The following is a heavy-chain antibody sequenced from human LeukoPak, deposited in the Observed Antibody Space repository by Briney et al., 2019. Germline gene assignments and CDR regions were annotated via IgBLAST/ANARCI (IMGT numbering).Heavy chain of an antibody. CDR3: ARVYSSGWYRDFGYYYYGMDV. V-gene: IGHV1-46*01. J-gene: IGHJ6*02. CDR2: INPSGGST. Sequence: ASVKVSCKASGYTFTSYYMHWVRQAPGQGLEWMGIINPSGGSTSYAQKFQGRVTMTGDTSTSTVYMELSSLRSEDTAVYYCARVYSSGWYRDFGYYYYGMDVWGQGTTVTVSS. CDR1: GYTFTSYY. D-gene: IGHD6-19*01.